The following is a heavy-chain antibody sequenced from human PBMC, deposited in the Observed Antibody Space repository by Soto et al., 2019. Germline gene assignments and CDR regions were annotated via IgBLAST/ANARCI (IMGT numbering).Heavy chain of an antibody. J-gene: IGHJ3*02. V-gene: IGHV4-59*01. Sequence: PSETLSLTCTVSGGSISSYYWSWIRQPPGKGLEWIGYIYYSGSTNYNPSLKSRVTISVDTSKNQFSLKLSSVTAADTAVYYCASSGSTYYYDSSGSRDVFDIWAKGTMVTVS. CDR2: IYYSGST. D-gene: IGHD3-22*01. CDR1: GGSISSYY. CDR3: ASSGSTYYYDSSGSRDVFDI.